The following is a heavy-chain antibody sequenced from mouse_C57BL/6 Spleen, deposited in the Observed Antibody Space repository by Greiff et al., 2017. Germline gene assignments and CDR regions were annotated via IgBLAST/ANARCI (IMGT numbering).Heavy chain of an antibody. CDR3: ARGGVVAAFAY. V-gene: IGHV1-80*01. D-gene: IGHD1-1*01. Sequence: LMESGASVKISCNASGYAFSSYWMYWVKQRPGKGLEWIGQIYPGDGDTNYNGKFKGKATLTADKSSSTAYLQLSSLTSEDSAVYFCARGGVVAAFAYWGQGTLVTVSA. CDR2: IYPGDGDT. J-gene: IGHJ3*01. CDR1: GYAFSSYW.